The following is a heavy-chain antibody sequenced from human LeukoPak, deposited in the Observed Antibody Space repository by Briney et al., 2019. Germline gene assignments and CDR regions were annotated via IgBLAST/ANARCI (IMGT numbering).Heavy chain of an antibody. CDR1: GGTFSSYA. D-gene: IGHD3-10*02. CDR3: ARGLFGESLAYYYGMDV. J-gene: IGHJ6*04. Sequence: GASVKVSCNASGGTFSSYAISWVRQAPGQGLEWMGGIIPIFGTANYAQKFQGRVTITADESTSTAYMELSSLRSEDTAVYYCARGLFGESLAYYYGMDVWGKGTTVTVSS. CDR2: IIPIFGTA. V-gene: IGHV1-69*13.